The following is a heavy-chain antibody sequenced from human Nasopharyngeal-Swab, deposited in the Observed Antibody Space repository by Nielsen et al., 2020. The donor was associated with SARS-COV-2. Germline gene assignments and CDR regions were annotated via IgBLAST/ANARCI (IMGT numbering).Heavy chain of an antibody. J-gene: IGHJ4*02. D-gene: IGHD2-2*01. CDR1: GFTFSNYA. V-gene: IGHV3-33*01. CDR3: ARAIYCSSTSCFGFDY. Sequence: GESLEISCAASGFTFSNYAMHWVRQTPGKGLEWVAVIWYDGSQKYYGDSVKGRFTISRDNSKNTVYLQMNSLRAEDTAVYYCARAIYCSSTSCFGFDYWGQGTLVTVSS. CDR2: IWYDGSQK.